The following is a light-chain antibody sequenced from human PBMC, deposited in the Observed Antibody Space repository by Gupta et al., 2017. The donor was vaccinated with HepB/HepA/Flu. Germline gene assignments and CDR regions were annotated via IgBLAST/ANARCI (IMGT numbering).Light chain of an antibody. Sequence: EIVLTQSPGTLSLSPGERATLSCRASQSLSSANLAWYQQKPGPAPRLLIYGDSSRATGIPDRFGVSGSGTDFTLTITRLEPEDFAVYYCQQFGDSPRTFGQGTKVEI. CDR3: QQFGDSPRT. CDR1: QSLSSAN. V-gene: IGKV3-20*01. CDR2: GDS. J-gene: IGKJ1*01.